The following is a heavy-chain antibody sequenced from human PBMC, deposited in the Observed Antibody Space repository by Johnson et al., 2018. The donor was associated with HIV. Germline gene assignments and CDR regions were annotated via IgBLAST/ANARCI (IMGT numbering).Heavy chain of an antibody. J-gene: IGHJ3*02. V-gene: IGHV3-30*18. CDR2: ISYYGSQN. CDR1: GFTFSTYA. D-gene: IGHD5-18*01. Sequence: QVQLVESGGGVVQPGRSLRLSCAASGFTFSTYAMHWVRQVPGKGLEWVAVISYYGSQNLYVDSVKGRFTISRDNSENTLYLQMNSLRPEDTAVYYCAKDTAMVRSSAAFDIWGQGTMVTVSS. CDR3: AKDTAMVRSSAAFDI.